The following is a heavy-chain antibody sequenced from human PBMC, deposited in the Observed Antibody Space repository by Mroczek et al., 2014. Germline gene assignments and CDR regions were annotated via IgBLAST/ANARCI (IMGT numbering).Heavy chain of an antibody. J-gene: IGHJ3*02. Sequence: QVQLQESGPGLVKPSQTLSLTCTVSGGSISSGGYYWSWIRQHPGKGLEWIGYIYYSGSTYYNPSLKSRVTISVDTSKNQFSLKLSSVTAADTAVYYCARAPGGGSYEVDAFDIWGQGTMVTVSS. CDR3: ARAPGGGSYEVDAFDI. CDR2: IYYSGST. V-gene: IGHV4-31*03. CDR1: GGSISSGGYY. D-gene: IGHD1-26*01.